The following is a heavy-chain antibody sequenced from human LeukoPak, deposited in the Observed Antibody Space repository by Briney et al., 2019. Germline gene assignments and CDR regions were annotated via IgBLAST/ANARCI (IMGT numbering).Heavy chain of an antibody. CDR3: AGRYYYGSSGFHY. CDR2: IYYSGST. D-gene: IGHD3-22*01. J-gene: IGHJ4*02. V-gene: IGHV4-39*07. Sequence: SETLSLTCTVSGGSISSSSYYWGWIRQPPGKGLEWIGSIYYSGSTYYNPSLKSRVTISVDTSKNQFSLKLSSVTAADTAVYYCAGRYYYGSSGFHYWGQGTLVTVSS. CDR1: GGSISSSSYY.